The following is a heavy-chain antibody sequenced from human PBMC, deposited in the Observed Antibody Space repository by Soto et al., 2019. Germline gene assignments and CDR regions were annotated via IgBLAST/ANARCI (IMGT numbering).Heavy chain of an antibody. CDR2: INAGNGNT. CDR1: GYTFTSYA. D-gene: IGHD2-2*01. Sequence: ASVKVSCKASGYTFTSYAMHWVRQAPGQRLEWMGWINAGNGNTKYSQKFQGRVTITRDTSASTAYMELSSLRSEDTAVYYCARVGIVVVPAAMPNALENGMDVWGQGTTVTVSS. CDR3: ARVGIVVVPAAMPNALENGMDV. V-gene: IGHV1-3*01. J-gene: IGHJ6*02.